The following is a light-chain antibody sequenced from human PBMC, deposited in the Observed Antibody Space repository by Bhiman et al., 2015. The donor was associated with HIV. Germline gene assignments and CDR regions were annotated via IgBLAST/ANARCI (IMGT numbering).Light chain of an antibody. J-gene: IGLJ2*01. Sequence: SYELTQPPSVPVSAGQTATITCSGDKLSNQYVSWYQQKSGQSPVMVIYRDSQRPSGIPERFSGSNSENTATLTITGTQAMDEADYYCLYVGQQKWIFGGGTKLTVL. CDR3: LYVGQQKWI. CDR2: RDS. V-gene: IGLV3-1*01. CDR1: KLSNQY.